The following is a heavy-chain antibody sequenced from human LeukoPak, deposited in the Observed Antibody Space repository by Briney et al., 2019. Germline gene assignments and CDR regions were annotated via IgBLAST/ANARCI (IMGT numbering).Heavy chain of an antibody. CDR2: IYYTGST. J-gene: IGHJ2*01. V-gene: IGHV4-59*12. CDR1: GGSISNNY. Sequence: SETLSLTCTVSGGSISNNYWSWIRQPPGKGLEWIGYIYYTGSTYYNPSLKSRVTISVDTSKNQFSLNLNSVTAADTAVYYCARAPPDDSSGYYQTNWYFDLWGRGTLVTVSS. D-gene: IGHD3-22*01. CDR3: ARAPPDDSSGYYQTNWYFDL.